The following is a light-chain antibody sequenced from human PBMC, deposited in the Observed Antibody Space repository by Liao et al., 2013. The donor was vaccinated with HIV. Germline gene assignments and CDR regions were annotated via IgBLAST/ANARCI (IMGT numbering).Light chain of an antibody. J-gene: IGLJ1*01. CDR1: KLGDKY. Sequence: SYELTQSPSVSVSPGQTASITCSGDKLGDKYVCWYQQKPGQSPVLIIYQDSKRPSGIPERFSGSNSGNTATLTISGTQAMDEADYYCQAWDISTPYVFGTGTKVTVL. CDR3: QAWDISTPYV. V-gene: IGLV3-1*01. CDR2: QDS.